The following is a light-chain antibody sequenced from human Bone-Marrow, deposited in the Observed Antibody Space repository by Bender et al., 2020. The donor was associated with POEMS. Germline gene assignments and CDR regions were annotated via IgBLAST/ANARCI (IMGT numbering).Light chain of an antibody. J-gene: IGLJ1*01. CDR3: CSYVTSYNYV. Sequence: QSALTQPASVSGSPGQSITISCTGTSSDVGAYNYVSWYQQHPGKAPKLIIFDVSYRPSGVSNRFSGSKSGNTASLTISGLQAEDEADYYCCSYVTSYNYVFGTGTKVTVL. CDR2: DVS. CDR1: SSDVGAYNY. V-gene: IGLV2-14*01.